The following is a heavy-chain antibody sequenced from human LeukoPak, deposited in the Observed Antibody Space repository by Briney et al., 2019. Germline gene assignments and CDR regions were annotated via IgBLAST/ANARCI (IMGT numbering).Heavy chain of an antibody. J-gene: IGHJ6*02. V-gene: IGHV3-7*01. Sequence: GGSLRLSCAASGFTFSSYWMSWVRQAPGKGLEWVANIKQDGSEEYYVDSVKGRFTISRDNAKNSLYLRMNSLRAEDTAVYYCARDQVTMVRGVITGHYYYYGMDVWGQGTTVTVSS. CDR1: GFTFSSYW. CDR3: ARDQVTMVRGVITGHYYYYGMDV. D-gene: IGHD3-10*01. CDR2: IKQDGSEE.